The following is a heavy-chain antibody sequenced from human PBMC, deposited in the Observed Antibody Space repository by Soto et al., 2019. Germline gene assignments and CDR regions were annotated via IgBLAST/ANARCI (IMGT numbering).Heavy chain of an antibody. V-gene: IGHV3-33*01. J-gene: IGHJ6*02. CDR1: GFTFSSYG. CDR3: ARERVVRGDRGARDYYYYGMDV. CDR2: IWYDGSNK. Sequence: GGSLRLSCAASGFTFSSYGMHWVRQAPGKGLEWVAVIWYDGSNKYYADSVKGRFTISRDNSKNTLYLQMNSLRAEDTAVYYCARERVVRGDRGARDYYYYGMDVWGQGTTVTVSS. D-gene: IGHD3-10*01.